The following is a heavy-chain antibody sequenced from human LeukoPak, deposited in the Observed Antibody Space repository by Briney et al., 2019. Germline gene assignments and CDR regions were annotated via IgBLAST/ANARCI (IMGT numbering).Heavy chain of an antibody. J-gene: IGHJ4*02. D-gene: IGHD3-10*01. CDR1: GGTFSSYA. Sequence: SVKVSCKASGGTFSSYAISWVRQAPGQGLEWMGGIIPIFGTANYAQKFQGRVTITADESTSTAYMELSSLRSEDTAVYYCARGPTHITMVRGAPDYYFDYWGQGTLVTVSS. CDR2: IIPIFGTA. CDR3: ARGPTHITMVRGAPDYYFDY. V-gene: IGHV1-69*13.